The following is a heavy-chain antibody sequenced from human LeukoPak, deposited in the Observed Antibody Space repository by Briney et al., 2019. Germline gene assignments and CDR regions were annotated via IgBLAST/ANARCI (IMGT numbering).Heavy chain of an antibody. CDR3: ARHLDYSDFDY. J-gene: IGHJ4*02. D-gene: IGHD3-10*01. CDR2: IKADGSEK. Sequence: GGSLRLSCAASGFTFSTYWMSWVRQAPGKGLEWVANIKADGSEKYYVDSLKGRFTISRDNAKKSLYLQMSSMRADDTAVYYCARHLDYSDFDYWGQGTLVTVSS. CDR1: GFTFSTYW. V-gene: IGHV3-7*01.